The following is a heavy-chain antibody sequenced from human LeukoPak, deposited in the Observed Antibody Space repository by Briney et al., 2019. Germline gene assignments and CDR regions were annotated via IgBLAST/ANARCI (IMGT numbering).Heavy chain of an antibody. CDR2: IIPIFGTA. J-gene: IGHJ6*03. Sequence: ASVKVSCKASGGTFSSYAISWVRQAPGQGLEWMGGIIPIFGTANYAQKFQGRVTITTDESTSTAYMELSSLRSEDTAVYYCASNPTKKIAAAAKSYYYYYMDVWGKGTTVTVS. V-gene: IGHV1-69*05. CDR3: ASNPTKKIAAAAKSYYYYYMDV. D-gene: IGHD6-13*01. CDR1: GGTFSSYA.